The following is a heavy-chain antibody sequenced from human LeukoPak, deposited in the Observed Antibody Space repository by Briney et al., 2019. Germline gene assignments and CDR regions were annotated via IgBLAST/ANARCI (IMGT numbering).Heavy chain of an antibody. CDR3: ARSYSSGWYEVDYFDY. CDR1: GGSISSYY. Sequence: PSETLSLTCTVSGGSISSYYWSWIRQPPGKGLEWIGNIYYSGSTNYNPSLKSRVTISVDTSKNQFSLKLSSVTAADTAVYYCARSYSSGWYEVDYFDYWGQGTLVTVSS. J-gene: IGHJ4*02. V-gene: IGHV4-59*01. CDR2: IYYSGST. D-gene: IGHD6-19*01.